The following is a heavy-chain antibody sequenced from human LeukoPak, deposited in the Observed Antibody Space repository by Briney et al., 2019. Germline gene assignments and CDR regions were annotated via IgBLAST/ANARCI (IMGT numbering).Heavy chain of an antibody. J-gene: IGHJ4*02. Sequence: SVKVSCKASGYTFTSYAMHWVRQAPGQGLEWMGGIIPIFGTANYAQKFQGRVTITADESTSTAYMELSSLRSEDTAVYYCVRVGDGYNPDYWGQGTLVTVSS. D-gene: IGHD5-24*01. V-gene: IGHV1-69*13. CDR1: GYTFTSYA. CDR2: IIPIFGTA. CDR3: VRVGDGYNPDY.